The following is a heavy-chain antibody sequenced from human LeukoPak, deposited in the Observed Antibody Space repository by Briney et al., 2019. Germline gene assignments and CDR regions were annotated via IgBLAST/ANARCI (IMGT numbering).Heavy chain of an antibody. CDR3: AKPRGEEWLVGLYDAFDI. D-gene: IGHD6-19*01. CDR1: GFTFSSYA. Sequence: GGSLRLSCAASGFTFSSYAMSWVRQAPGKGLEWVSVISGSDGSTYYADCVKGRFTISRDNSKNTLYLLMNSLRAEDTAVFYCAKPRGEEWLVGLYDAFDIWGQGTMVTVSS. CDR2: ISGSDGST. V-gene: IGHV3-23*01. J-gene: IGHJ3*02.